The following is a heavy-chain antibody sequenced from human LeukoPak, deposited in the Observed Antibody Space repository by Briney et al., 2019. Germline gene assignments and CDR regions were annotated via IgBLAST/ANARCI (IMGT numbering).Heavy chain of an antibody. Sequence: GGSLRLSCAASGFTFSGYGMSWVRQAPGKGLEWVSAISGSGDSTYYADSVKGRFTMSRDNSKNTLYLQMNSLRAEDTAVYYCARDPQNGSYYFDYWGQGTLVTVSS. CDR3: ARDPQNGSYYFDY. D-gene: IGHD1-26*01. V-gene: IGHV3-23*01. CDR2: ISGSGDST. CDR1: GFTFSGYG. J-gene: IGHJ4*02.